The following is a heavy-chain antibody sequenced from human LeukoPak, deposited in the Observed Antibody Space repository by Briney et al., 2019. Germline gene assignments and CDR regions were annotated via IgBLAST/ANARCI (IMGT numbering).Heavy chain of an antibody. CDR1: GFTFSSYA. V-gene: IGHV3-30*04. Sequence: GGSLRLFCAASGFTFSSYAMHWVRQAPGKGLEWVAVISYDGSNKYYADSVKGRFTISRDNSKNTLYLQMNSLRAEDTAVYYCARDAYYYDSSGYFDYWGQGTLVTVSS. J-gene: IGHJ4*03. CDR2: ISYDGSNK. CDR3: ARDAYYYDSSGYFDY. D-gene: IGHD3-22*01.